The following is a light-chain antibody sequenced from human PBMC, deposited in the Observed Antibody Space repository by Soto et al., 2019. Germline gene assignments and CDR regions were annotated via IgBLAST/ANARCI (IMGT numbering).Light chain of an antibody. Sequence: EIVLTQSPGTLSLSPGERATLSCRASQSVSSSYLAWYQQKPGQAPRLFIYGASSRATGIPDRFSGSGSGTDFTLTISRLEPEDFTVYYCQQYGISPFTFGPGTKVDV. CDR2: GAS. V-gene: IGKV3-20*01. J-gene: IGKJ3*01. CDR3: QQYGISPFT. CDR1: QSVSSSY.